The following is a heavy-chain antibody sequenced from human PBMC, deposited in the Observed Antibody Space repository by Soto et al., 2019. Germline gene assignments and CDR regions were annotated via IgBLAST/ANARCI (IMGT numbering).Heavy chain of an antibody. CDR2: INPNSGGT. CDR1: GYTFTGYY. Sequence: VASVKVSCKASGYTFTGYYMHWVRQAPGQGLEWMGWINPNSGGTNYAQKFQGWVTMTRDTSISTAYMELSRLRSDDTAVYYCARDRGHIVAGSDAFDIWGQGTMVTVSS. CDR3: ARDRGHIVAGSDAFDI. D-gene: IGHD2-15*01. V-gene: IGHV1-2*04. J-gene: IGHJ3*02.